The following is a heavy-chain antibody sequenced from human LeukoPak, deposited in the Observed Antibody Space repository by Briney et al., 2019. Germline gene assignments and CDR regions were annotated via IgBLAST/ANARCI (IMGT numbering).Heavy chain of an antibody. CDR3: TKATQWLAFDY. J-gene: IGHJ4*02. D-gene: IGHD6-19*01. CDR2: ISNSGSS. Sequence: SETLSLTCTVSGGSISSNYWSWIRQPPGKGLEWIGYISNSGSSNYNPSLNSRVTMSVDTSKNQLSLQLTSVTAADTAVYYCTKATQWLAFDYWGRGTLVTVSS. CDR1: GGSISSNY. V-gene: IGHV4-59*01.